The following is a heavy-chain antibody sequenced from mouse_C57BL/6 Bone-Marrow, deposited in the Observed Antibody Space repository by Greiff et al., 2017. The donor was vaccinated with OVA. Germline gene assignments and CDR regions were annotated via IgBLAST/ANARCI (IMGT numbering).Heavy chain of an antibody. CDR2: IDPSDSYT. CDR3: AREDYSNHGGFAY. V-gene: IGHV1-69*01. D-gene: IGHD2-5*01. J-gene: IGHJ3*01. Sequence: VQLQQPGAELVMPGASVKLSCKASGYTFTSYWMHWVKQRPGQGLEWIGEIDPSDSYTNYNQKFKGKSTLTVDKSSSTAYMQLSSLTSEDSAVYYCAREDYSNHGGFAYWGQGTLVTVSA. CDR1: GYTFTSYW.